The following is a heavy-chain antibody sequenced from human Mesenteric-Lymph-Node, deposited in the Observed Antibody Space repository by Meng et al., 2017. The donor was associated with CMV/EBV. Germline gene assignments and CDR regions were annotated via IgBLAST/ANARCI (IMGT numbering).Heavy chain of an antibody. V-gene: IGHV3-23*01. CDR2: ISGSGVNT. CDR3: ARTARWLPFDY. D-gene: IGHD5-24*01. J-gene: IGHJ4*02. Sequence: GESLKISCAASGFTFSSCAMTWVRQAPGKGLEWVSSISGSGVNTYYAASVKGRFTFSRDNSKNTLYLQMSSLRAEDTAVYYCARTARWLPFDYWGQGTLVTVSS. CDR1: GFTFSSCA.